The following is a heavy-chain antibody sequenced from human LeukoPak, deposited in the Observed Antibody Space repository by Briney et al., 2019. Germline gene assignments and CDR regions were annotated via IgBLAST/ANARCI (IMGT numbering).Heavy chain of an antibody. CDR1: GFTFCSYS. Sequence: PGGSLRLSCAASGFTFCSYSMNWVRQAPGKGLEGVSSISSSSSYIYYADSVKGRFTISRDNAKNSLYLQMNSLRAEDTAVYYCASPSPVYCSSTSCPEYWGQGTLVTVSS. V-gene: IGHV3-21*01. CDR3: ASPSPVYCSSTSCPEY. CDR2: ISSSSSYI. D-gene: IGHD2-2*01. J-gene: IGHJ4*02.